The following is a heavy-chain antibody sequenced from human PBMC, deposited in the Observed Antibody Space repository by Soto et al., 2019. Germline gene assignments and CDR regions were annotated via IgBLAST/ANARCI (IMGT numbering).Heavy chain of an antibody. D-gene: IGHD2-8*01. CDR2: ISGSGGST. J-gene: IGHJ4*02. CDR1: GFTFSSYA. Sequence: EVQLLESGGSLVQPGWSLRLSCAASGFTFSSYAMSWVRKAPGKGLEWVSAISGSGGSTYYADSVKGRFTISRDNAKNTLYLQMNSLSAEDTAVYDCAKDGGGVLRFDYWGQGTLVTVAS. CDR3: AKDGGGVLRFDY. V-gene: IGHV3-23*01.